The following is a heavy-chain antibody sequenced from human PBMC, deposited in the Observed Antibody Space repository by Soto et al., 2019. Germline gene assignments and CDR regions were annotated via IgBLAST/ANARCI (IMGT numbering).Heavy chain of an antibody. CDR3: VKDGTKTLRDWFDP. D-gene: IGHD1-1*01. V-gene: IGHV4-4*07. Sequence: LSLSRTVSGASIRGFYWSWIRKSAGKGLEWIGRIDATGTTDYTPSLKSRVMKSVDTSKKQFSLKLRSVTAADTAVYYCVKDGTKTLRDWFDPWGQGISVTVSS. CDR2: IDATGTT. J-gene: IGHJ5*02. CDR1: GASIRGFY.